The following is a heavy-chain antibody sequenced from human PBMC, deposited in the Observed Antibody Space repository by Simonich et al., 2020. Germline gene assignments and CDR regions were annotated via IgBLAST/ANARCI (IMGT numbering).Heavy chain of an antibody. J-gene: IGHJ4*02. D-gene: IGHD7-27*01. V-gene: IGHV4-59*08. CDR1: GGSISSYY. Sequence: QVQLQESGPGLVKPSETLSLTCTVSGGSISSYYWSWIRQPPGKGLEWIGYIYYSGSTNYTPPLKSRVTISVDTSKNQFSLKLSSVTAADTAVYYCARHGNWGYFDYWGQGTLVTVSS. CDR2: IYYSGST. CDR3: ARHGNWGYFDY.